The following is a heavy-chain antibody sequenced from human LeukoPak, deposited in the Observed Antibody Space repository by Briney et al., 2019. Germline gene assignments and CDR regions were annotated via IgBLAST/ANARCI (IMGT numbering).Heavy chain of an antibody. V-gene: IGHV3-7*01. CDR3: ARDHLLSWYTFVY. D-gene: IGHD6-13*01. Sequence: GGSLRLSCAASGFTFSSYWMSWVRQAPGKGLEWVANIKQDGSEKYYVDSVKGRFTISRDNAKNSLYLQMNSLRAEDTAVYYCARDHLLSWYTFVYWGQGTLVTVSS. CDR2: IKQDGSEK. J-gene: IGHJ4*02. CDR1: GFTFSSYW.